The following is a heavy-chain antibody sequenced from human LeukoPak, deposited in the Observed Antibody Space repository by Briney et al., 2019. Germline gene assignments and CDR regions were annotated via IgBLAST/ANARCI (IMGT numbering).Heavy chain of an antibody. D-gene: IGHD3-10*01. J-gene: IGHJ5*02. V-gene: IGHV3-21*01. CDR2: ISSSSSYI. Sequence: GGSLRLSCAASGFTFSSYSMNWVRQAPGKGLEWVSSISSSSSYIYYADSVKGRFTISRDNAKNSLYLQMNSLRAEDTAVYYCARDFVTMVRGVIWFDPWGQGTLVTVSS. CDR3: ARDFVTMVRGVIWFDP. CDR1: GFTFSSYS.